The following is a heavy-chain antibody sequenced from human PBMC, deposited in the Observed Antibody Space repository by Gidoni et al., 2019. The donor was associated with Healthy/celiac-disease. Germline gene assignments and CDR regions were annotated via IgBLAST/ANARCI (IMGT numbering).Heavy chain of an antibody. CDR3: AKKGLWFPPDY. J-gene: IGHJ4*02. CDR2: IRGSGGST. V-gene: IGHV3-23*01. CDR1: GGTFRSYA. Sequence: EVQRLESGGGLVQPGGALRLFGSASGGTFRSYAMSWVRKAPGKGLGWVTAIRGSGGSTYYADSVKGRFTISRDNSKNTLYLQMNSLRAEDTAVYYCAKKGLWFPPDYWGQGTLVTVSS. D-gene: IGHD3-10*01.